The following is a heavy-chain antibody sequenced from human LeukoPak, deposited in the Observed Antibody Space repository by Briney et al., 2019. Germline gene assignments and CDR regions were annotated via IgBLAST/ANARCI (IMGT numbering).Heavy chain of an antibody. V-gene: IGHV4-39*01. CDR3: ARSVGGALRTNWFDP. Sequence: PSETLSLTCTVSGGSISSSSYYWGWIRQPPGKALEWIGCIYYSGSTYYNPSLKSRVTISVDMSKSQFSLQLTSVTAADTAVYYCARSVGGALRTNWFDPWGQGTLVTVSS. D-gene: IGHD3-16*01. CDR1: GGSISSSSYY. CDR2: IYYSGST. J-gene: IGHJ5*02.